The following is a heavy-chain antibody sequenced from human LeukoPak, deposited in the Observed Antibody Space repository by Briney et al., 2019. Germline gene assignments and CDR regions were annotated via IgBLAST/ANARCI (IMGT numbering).Heavy chain of an antibody. Sequence: ASVKVSCKASGYTFTSYAMKWVRQAPGQGLEWMGWINTNTGNPTYAQGFTGRFVFSLDTSVSTAYLQISSLKAEDTAVYYCARGHTLFILLPSDYYYYGMDVWGQGTTVTVSS. D-gene: IGHD2-15*01. J-gene: IGHJ6*02. CDR3: ARGHTLFILLPSDYYYYGMDV. V-gene: IGHV7-4-1*02. CDR1: GYTFTSYA. CDR2: INTNTGNP.